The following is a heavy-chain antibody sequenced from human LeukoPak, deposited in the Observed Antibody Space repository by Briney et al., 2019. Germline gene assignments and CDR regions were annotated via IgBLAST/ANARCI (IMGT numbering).Heavy chain of an antibody. Sequence: PSETLSLTCTVSGGSIIKYHWSWIRQPAGKGLEWIGQIHTSGSTNYNPPLKSRVTMSIDTTEDQVSLTIRSVTAADTAFYYCARRDISSGWSFDYWGQGTLVTVSS. CDR2: IHTSGST. V-gene: IGHV4-4*07. CDR1: GGSIIKYH. D-gene: IGHD6-19*01. CDR3: ARRDISSGWSFDY. J-gene: IGHJ4*02.